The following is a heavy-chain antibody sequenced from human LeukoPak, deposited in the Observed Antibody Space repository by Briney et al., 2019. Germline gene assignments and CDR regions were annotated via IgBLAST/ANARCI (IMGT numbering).Heavy chain of an antibody. CDR3: ARQEIYGGKGVH. Sequence: SETLSLTCTVSGGSISSSSYYWGWVRQPPGKGLEWIGSIYYSGSTYYNPSLKSRVTISVDTSKNQFSLKLSSVTAADTAVYYCARQEIYGGKGVHWGQGTLVTVSS. V-gene: IGHV4-39*01. CDR2: IYYSGST. CDR1: GGSISSSSYY. D-gene: IGHD4-23*01. J-gene: IGHJ4*02.